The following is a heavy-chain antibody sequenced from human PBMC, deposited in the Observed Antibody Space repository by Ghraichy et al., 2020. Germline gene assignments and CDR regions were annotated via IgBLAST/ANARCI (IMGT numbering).Heavy chain of an antibody. D-gene: IGHD1-26*01. CDR1: GGSISNYY. CDR2: IYYSGST. V-gene: IGHV4-59*01. J-gene: IGHJ6*03. Sequence: GTLSLTCTVSGGSISNYYWSWIRQPPGKGLEWIGYIYYSGSTNYNPSLQSRVTISVDTSKNQFSLKLSSVTAADTAVYYCARAGWDAAYYYYYMDVWGKGTSVTVSS. CDR3: ARAGWDAAYYYYYMDV.